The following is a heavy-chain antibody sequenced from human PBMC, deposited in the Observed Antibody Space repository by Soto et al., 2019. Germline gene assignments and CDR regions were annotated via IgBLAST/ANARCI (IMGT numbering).Heavy chain of an antibody. CDR1: GYTFTSYD. CDR2: MNPNSGDT. J-gene: IGHJ6*03. CDR3: ARGLKMLRVFGLKTYHYYYMDV. D-gene: IGHD3-10*01. Sequence: QVHLVQSGAEVKKPGASVKVSCKASGYTFTSYDINWVRQVAGQGLEWMGWMNPNSGDTAYAQEFQGRVTMSRNTSISIAYMELSSLRPADTAVYYCARGLKMLRVFGLKTYHYYYMDVWGKGTTVTLSS. V-gene: IGHV1-8*01.